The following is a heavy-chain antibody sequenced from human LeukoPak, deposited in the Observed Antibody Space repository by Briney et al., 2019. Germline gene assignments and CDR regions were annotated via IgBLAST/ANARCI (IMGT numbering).Heavy chain of an antibody. D-gene: IGHD3-22*01. Sequence: GGTLRLSCAASGFTFSSYGMSWVRQAPGKGLEWVSAISGSGGSTYYADSVKGRFTISRDNSKNTLYLQMYSLRAEDTAVYYCAKDYSYYYDSSGYWIPGYWGQGTLVTVSS. CDR3: AKDYSYYYDSSGYWIPGY. CDR1: GFTFSSYG. V-gene: IGHV3-23*01. J-gene: IGHJ4*02. CDR2: ISGSGGST.